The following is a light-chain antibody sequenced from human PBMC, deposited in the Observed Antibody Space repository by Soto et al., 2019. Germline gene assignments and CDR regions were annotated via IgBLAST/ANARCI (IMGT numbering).Light chain of an antibody. CDR3: LSYAGSNTYV. J-gene: IGLJ1*01. CDR2: EVS. Sequence: QSVLTQPPSASGSPGQSVTISCTGTSSDVGARNYVSWYQHHPGKAPKLMIYEVSKRPSGVPDRFSGSKSGNTASLTVSGLQAEDEADYYCLSYAGSNTYVFGTGTKLTVL. CDR1: SSDVGARNY. V-gene: IGLV2-8*01.